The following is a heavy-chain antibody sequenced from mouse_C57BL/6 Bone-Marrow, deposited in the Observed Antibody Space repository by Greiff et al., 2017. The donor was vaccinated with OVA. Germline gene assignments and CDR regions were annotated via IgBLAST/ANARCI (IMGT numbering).Heavy chain of an antibody. CDR3: ARAYSNYGGAMDY. V-gene: IGHV5-4*03. D-gene: IGHD2-5*01. J-gene: IGHJ4*01. CDR2: ISDGGSYT. CDR1: GFTFSSYA. Sequence: EVKLVESGGGLVKPGGSLKLSCAASGFTFSSYAMSWVRQTPEKRLEWVATISDGGSYTYYPDNVKGRFTISRDNAKNNLYLQMSHLKSEDTAMYYCARAYSNYGGAMDYWGQGTSVTVSS.